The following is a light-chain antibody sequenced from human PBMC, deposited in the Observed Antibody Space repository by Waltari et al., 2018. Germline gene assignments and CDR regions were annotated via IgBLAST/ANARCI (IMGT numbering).Light chain of an antibody. CDR1: SGHSSNV. Sequence: QLVLTQSPSASASLGASVKLTCTLSSGHSSNVIAWHQQQPEKGPRYLMKVNSDGSHSKGDELPDRFSGSSSGAERYLTSSSLQSEDEADYYCQTGGHGTWVFGGGTKLTVL. J-gene: IGLJ3*02. V-gene: IGLV4-69*01. CDR3: QTGGHGTWV. CDR2: VNSDGSH.